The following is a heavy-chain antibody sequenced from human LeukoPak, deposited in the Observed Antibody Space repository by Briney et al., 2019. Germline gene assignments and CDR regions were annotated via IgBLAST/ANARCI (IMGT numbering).Heavy chain of an antibody. CDR1: GGSISSSSYY. D-gene: IGHD3-9*01. Sequence: SETLSLTCTVSGGSISSSSYYWGWIRQPPGKGLEWIGSIYYSGSTYYNPSLKSRVTISVDTSKNQFSLKLSSVTAADTAVYYCARDGLDYDILTGYYPTGFDPWGQGTLVTVSS. CDR3: ARDGLDYDILTGYYPTGFDP. J-gene: IGHJ5*02. V-gene: IGHV4-39*07. CDR2: IYYSGST.